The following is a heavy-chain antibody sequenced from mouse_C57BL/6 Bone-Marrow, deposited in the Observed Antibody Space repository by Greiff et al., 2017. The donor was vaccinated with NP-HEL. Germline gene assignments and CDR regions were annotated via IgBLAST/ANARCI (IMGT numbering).Heavy chain of an antibody. Sequence: DVKLQESGPGLVKPSQSLSLTCSVTGYSITSGYYWNWIRQFPGNKLEWMGYISYDGSNNYNPSLKNRISITRDTSKNQFFLKLNSVTTEDTATYYCARAGYYGSSWYFDYWGQGTTLTVSS. J-gene: IGHJ2*01. CDR1: GYSITSGYY. CDR3: ARAGYYGSSWYFDY. D-gene: IGHD1-1*01. V-gene: IGHV3-6*01. CDR2: ISYDGSN.